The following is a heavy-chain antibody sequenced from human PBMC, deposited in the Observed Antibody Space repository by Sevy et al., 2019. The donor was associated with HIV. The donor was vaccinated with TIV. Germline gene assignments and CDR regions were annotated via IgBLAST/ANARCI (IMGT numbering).Heavy chain of an antibody. Sequence: GGSLRLSCAVSGFTFSSFWMSWVRQAPGKGLEWVANIKQDGSEKYYVDSVKGRFTISRVNAKNSLYLQMNSLRAEDAAMYYCAKQANWALDYWGQGTLVTVSS. J-gene: IGHJ4*02. V-gene: IGHV3-7*01. CDR2: IKQDGSEK. CDR3: AKQANWALDY. CDR1: GFTFSSFW. D-gene: IGHD3-16*01.